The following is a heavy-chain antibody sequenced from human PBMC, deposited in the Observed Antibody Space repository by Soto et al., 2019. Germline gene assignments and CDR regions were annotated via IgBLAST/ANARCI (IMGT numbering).Heavy chain of an antibody. CDR2: INHSGST. CDR1: GGSFSGYY. D-gene: IGHD3-3*01. Sequence: SETLSLTCAVYGGSFSGYYWSWIRQPPGKGLEWIGEINHSGSTNYNPSLKSRVTISVDTSKNQFSLKLSSVTAADTAVYYCARGGYDLWSGYYTRRWFDPWGQGTLVTVSS. CDR3: ARGGYDLWSGYYTRRWFDP. J-gene: IGHJ5*02. V-gene: IGHV4-34*01.